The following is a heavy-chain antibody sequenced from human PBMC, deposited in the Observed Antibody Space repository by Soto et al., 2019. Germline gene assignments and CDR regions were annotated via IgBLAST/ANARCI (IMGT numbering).Heavy chain of an antibody. V-gene: IGHV3-48*03. Sequence: GVSLRLSCAASGFTFSSYEMNWVRQSPGKGLEWVSYISSSGATIYYADSVKGRFTVSRDNAKNSLYLQMNSLRAEETAVYYCARDVLGASNHSHWSQGTLVTVS. J-gene: IGHJ4*02. CDR1: GFTFSSYE. CDR3: ARDVLGASNHSH. D-gene: IGHD4-4*01. CDR2: ISSSGATI.